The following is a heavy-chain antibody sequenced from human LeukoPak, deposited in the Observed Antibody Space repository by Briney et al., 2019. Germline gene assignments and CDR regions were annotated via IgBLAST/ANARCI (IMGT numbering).Heavy chain of an antibody. CDR3: ARAGTYDTIAYYYDY. CDR2: IFISGST. J-gene: IGHJ4*02. CDR1: GGSISSSY. V-gene: IGHV4-4*07. D-gene: IGHD3-22*01. Sequence: SETLSLTCTVSGGSISSSYWSWIRQPAGKGLEWIGRIFISGSTNYNPSLKSRVTISVDKSKNQFSLKLTSVTAADTAVYYCARAGTYDTIAYYYDYWGQGTLVTVSA.